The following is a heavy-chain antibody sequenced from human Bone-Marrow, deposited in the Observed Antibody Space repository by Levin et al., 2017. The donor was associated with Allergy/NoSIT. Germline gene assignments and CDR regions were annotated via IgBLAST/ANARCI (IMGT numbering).Heavy chain of an antibody. CDR3: PVYDSSGYLQSAEYFQH. V-gene: IGHV1-3*01. Sequence: GESLKISCKASGYTFTSYAMHWVRQAPGQRLEWMGWINAGNGNTKYSQKFQGRVTITRDTSASTAYMELSSLRSEDTAVYYPPVYDSSGYLQSAEYFQHWGQGTLVAVSS. CDR1: GYTFTSYA. D-gene: IGHD3-22*01. CDR2: INAGNGNT. J-gene: IGHJ1*01.